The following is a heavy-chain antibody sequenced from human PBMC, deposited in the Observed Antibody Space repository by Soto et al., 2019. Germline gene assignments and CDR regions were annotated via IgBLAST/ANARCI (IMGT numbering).Heavy chain of an antibody. Sequence: QQQLQESGPGLVKPSETLSLTCVVSGGSISSSNWWSWVRQPPGRGLEWIGEIYPTGSRNYNSSLKSRVSISVDKSKNQFSLKLSSMTSADTAVYYCARKDYGDNGWIDPWGQGTLVTVSS. V-gene: IGHV4-4*02. CDR2: IYPTGSR. CDR3: ARKDYGDNGWIDP. CDR1: GGSISSSNW. D-gene: IGHD4-17*01. J-gene: IGHJ5*02.